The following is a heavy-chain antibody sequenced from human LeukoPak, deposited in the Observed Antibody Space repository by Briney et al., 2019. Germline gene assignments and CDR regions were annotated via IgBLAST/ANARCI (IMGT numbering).Heavy chain of an antibody. Sequence: SETLSLTCGVYDGSFSGYYWSWIRQTPGKGLEWIGEINYSGTSTYNPSLKSRVTISVDTSKNQFSLKLSSVTAADTAVYYCARFAHLYYDFWSGLTHGNWFDPWGQGTLVTVSS. D-gene: IGHD3-3*01. CDR3: ARFAHLYYDFWSGLTHGNWFDP. CDR1: DGSFSGYY. CDR2: INYSGTS. V-gene: IGHV4-34*01. J-gene: IGHJ5*02.